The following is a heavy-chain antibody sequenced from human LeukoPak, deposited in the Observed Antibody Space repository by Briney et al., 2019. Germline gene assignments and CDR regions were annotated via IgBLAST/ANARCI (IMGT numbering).Heavy chain of an antibody. CDR2: ISGSGGST. CDR1: GFTFSSYA. J-gene: IGHJ4*02. V-gene: IGHV3-23*01. CDR3: AREGDSSGYFYNFGY. Sequence: GGSLRLSCAASGFTFSSYAMSWVRQAPGKGLEWVSAISGSGGSTYYADSVKGRFTISRDNSKNTPYLQMNSLRAEDTAVYYCAREGDSSGYFYNFGYWGQGTLVTASS. D-gene: IGHD3-22*01.